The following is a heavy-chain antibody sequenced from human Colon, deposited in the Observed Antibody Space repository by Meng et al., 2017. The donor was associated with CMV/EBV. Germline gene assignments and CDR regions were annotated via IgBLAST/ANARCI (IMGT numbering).Heavy chain of an antibody. Sequence: GESLKISCAVFGLTFSDYVLHWVRQAPGKGLEWVALISYDGNNKYYADSVKGRFTISRDNSKNTLYLQMNNLGAEDTAVYYCTRGGTYNSVDAFDIWGQGTMVTVSS. J-gene: IGHJ3*02. CDR1: GLTFSDYV. V-gene: IGHV3-30*03. CDR3: TRGGTYNSVDAFDI. D-gene: IGHD5-24*01. CDR2: ISYDGNNK.